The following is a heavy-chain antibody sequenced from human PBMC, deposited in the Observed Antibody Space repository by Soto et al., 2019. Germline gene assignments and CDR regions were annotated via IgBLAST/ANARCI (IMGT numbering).Heavy chain of an antibody. Sequence: PWETLSLTCTVSVVSISSYYWSWIRHPPGKGLEWIGYIYYSGSTNYNPSLKSRVTISVDTSKNQFSLKLSSVTAADTAVYYCARAYCGGDCYPKYWGQGTLSIVSS. CDR2: IYYSGST. J-gene: IGHJ4*02. D-gene: IGHD2-21*02. CDR3: ARAYCGGDCYPKY. V-gene: IGHV4-59*01. CDR1: VVSISSYY.